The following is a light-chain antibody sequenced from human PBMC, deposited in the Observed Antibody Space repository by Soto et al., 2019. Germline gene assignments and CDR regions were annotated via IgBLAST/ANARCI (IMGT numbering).Light chain of an antibody. V-gene: IGKV1-27*01. CDR1: QGISNY. J-gene: IGKJ3*01. Sequence: DIQMTQSPSSLSASVGDRVTITCRASQGISNYLAWYQQKPAQVPKLLIYAASTLQAGVPSRFSGSGSGTDFTLTISSLQPEDVGSYYCQKDNGGPPVTFGPGNKVDIK. CDR2: AAS. CDR3: QKDNGGPPVT.